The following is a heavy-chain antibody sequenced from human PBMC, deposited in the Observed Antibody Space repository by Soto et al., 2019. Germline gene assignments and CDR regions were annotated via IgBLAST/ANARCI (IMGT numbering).Heavy chain of an antibody. CDR1: GYTFTNYA. D-gene: IGHD6-19*01. CDR3: ARAGQWLVGFDY. CDR2: INAGNDNT. V-gene: IGHV1-3*01. J-gene: IGHJ4*02. Sequence: QVQLVQSGAEVKKPGASMKVSCKASGYTFTNYAIHWVRRAPGQRLEWMGWINAGNDNTKYSQKFQDRVTITRDTSASTAYMELSSLRSEDTAVYYCARAGQWLVGFDYWGQGPLVTVSS.